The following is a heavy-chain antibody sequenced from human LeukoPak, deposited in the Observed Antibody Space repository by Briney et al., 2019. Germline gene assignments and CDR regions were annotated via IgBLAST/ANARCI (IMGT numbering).Heavy chain of an antibody. J-gene: IGHJ4*02. V-gene: IGHV3-48*04. CDR1: GFTFSSYS. Sequence: PGGSLRLSCAASGFTFSSYSMNWVRQAPGKGLEWVSYISSSSSTIYYADSVKGRFTISRDNAKNSLYLQMNSLRAEDTAVYYCARADIVVVVAALFDYWGQGTLVTVSS. CDR3: ARADIVVVVAALFDY. CDR2: ISSSSSTI. D-gene: IGHD2-15*01.